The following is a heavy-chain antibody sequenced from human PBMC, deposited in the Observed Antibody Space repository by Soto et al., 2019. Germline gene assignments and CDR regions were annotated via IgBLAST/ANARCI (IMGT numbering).Heavy chain of an antibody. Sequence: ASVKVSCKASGYTFTSYYMHWVRQAPGQGLEWMGIINPSGGSTSYAQKFQGRVTMTRDTSTSTVYMELNSLRSEDTAVYYCARDLKGSGSYYGVLDYWGQGTLVTVSS. D-gene: IGHD1-26*01. V-gene: IGHV1-46*01. CDR3: ARDLKGSGSYYGVLDY. CDR2: INPSGGST. J-gene: IGHJ4*02. CDR1: GYTFTSYY.